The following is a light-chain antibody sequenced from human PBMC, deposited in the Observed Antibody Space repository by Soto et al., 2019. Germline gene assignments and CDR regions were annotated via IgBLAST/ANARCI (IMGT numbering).Light chain of an antibody. CDR1: SSDVGTYNY. J-gene: IGLJ1*01. V-gene: IGLV2-14*01. CDR3: SSYTGNSFV. CDR2: EVS. Sequence: ALTQPASVSGSPGQSITISCTGTSSDVGTYNYVSWYQQHPGKAPKLMIYEVSNRPSGISNRFSGSKSGNTASLTISGLQADDEADYYCSSYTGNSFVFGTGTKVTVL.